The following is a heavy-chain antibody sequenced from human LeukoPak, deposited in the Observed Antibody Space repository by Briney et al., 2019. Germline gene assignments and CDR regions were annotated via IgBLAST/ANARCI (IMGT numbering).Heavy chain of an antibody. Sequence: GGSLRLSCAASGFTFSNYSMNWVRQAPGKGLEWVSVIYSGGSTYYADSVKGRFTISRDNSKNTLYLQMNSLRAEDTAVYYCARDVCSGGSCYPPDFDYWGQGTLVTVSS. V-gene: IGHV3-66*01. CDR2: IYSGGST. J-gene: IGHJ4*02. CDR3: ARDVCSGGSCYPPDFDY. D-gene: IGHD2-15*01. CDR1: GFTFSNYS.